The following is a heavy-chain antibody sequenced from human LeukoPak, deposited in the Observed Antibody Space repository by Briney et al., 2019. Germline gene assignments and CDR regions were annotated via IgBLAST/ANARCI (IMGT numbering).Heavy chain of an antibody. J-gene: IGHJ1*01. CDR3: AKGAGDYDIMNGLFGYFHL. V-gene: IGHV3-23*01. D-gene: IGHD3-9*01. CDR2: ISGSNGRT. CDR1: GFTFSSYA. Sequence: GGSLRLSCAASGFTFSSYAMSWVRQAQGKGLEWFSVISGSNGRTYYADSVKGRFTISRDNSKNTLYLKMNSLRAEDKAVYYCAKGAGDYDIMNGLFGYFHLWGQGTVVTVFS.